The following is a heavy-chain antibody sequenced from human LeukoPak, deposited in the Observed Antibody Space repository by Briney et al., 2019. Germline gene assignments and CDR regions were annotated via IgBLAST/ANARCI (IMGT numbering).Heavy chain of an antibody. Sequence: GGSLRLSCAASGFTFSDYYMSWIRQAPGEGLEWVSYISSSGSTIYYADSVKGRFTISRDNAKNSLYLQMNSLRAEDTAVYYCVRAQAGTVNFDYWGQGTLVTVSS. V-gene: IGHV3-11*01. J-gene: IGHJ4*02. CDR1: GFTFSDYY. CDR3: VRAQAGTVNFDY. D-gene: IGHD6-13*01. CDR2: ISSSGSTI.